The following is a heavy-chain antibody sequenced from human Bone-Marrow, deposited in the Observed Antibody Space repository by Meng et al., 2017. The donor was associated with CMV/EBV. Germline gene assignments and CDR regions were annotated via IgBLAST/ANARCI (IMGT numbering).Heavy chain of an antibody. CDR3: AKVWAYYDFWSGLAV. V-gene: IGHV3-30*02. Sequence: GESLKISCAASGFTFSSYGMHWVRQAPGKGLEWVAFIRYDGSNKYYADSVKGRFTISRDNSKNTLYLQMNSLRAEDTAVYYCAKVWAYYDFWSGLAVWGPGSTVTCSS. CDR1: GFTFSSYG. J-gene: IGHJ6*01. CDR2: IRYDGSNK. D-gene: IGHD3-3*01.